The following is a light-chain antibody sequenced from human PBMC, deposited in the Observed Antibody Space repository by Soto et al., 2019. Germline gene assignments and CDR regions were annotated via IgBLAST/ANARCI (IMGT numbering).Light chain of an antibody. CDR3: SSYTTSGNLV. V-gene: IGLV2-14*03. J-gene: IGLJ2*01. CDR2: GVS. CDR1: SSDIGNYNY. Sequence: QSALTQPASVSGSPGQSITISCTGTSSDIGNYNYVSWYQQHPGNAPKLMIFGVSNRPSGVSVRFSGSKSGNTASLTISGLQAEDEADYYCSSYTTSGNLVFGGGTKLTVL.